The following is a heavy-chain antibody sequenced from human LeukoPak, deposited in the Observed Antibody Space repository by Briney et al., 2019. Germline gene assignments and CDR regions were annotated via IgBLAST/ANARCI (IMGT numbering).Heavy chain of an antibody. V-gene: IGHV3-33*06. CDR3: AKGDNYKPLYFDN. CDR1: GFRFSDFG. CDR2: IWYDRSKK. Sequence: GGSLRLSCAASGFRFSDFGMHWVRQAPGKGLEWVAVIWYDRSKKFYADSVEGRFTISSDNSKNTLFLHMNSLRDEDTAVYYCAKGDNYKPLYFDNWGQGSLVTVTA. J-gene: IGHJ4*02. D-gene: IGHD1-20*01.